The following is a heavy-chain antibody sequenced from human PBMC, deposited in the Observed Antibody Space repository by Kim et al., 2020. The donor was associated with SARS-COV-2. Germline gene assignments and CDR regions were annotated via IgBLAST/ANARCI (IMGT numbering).Heavy chain of an antibody. D-gene: IGHD3-10*01. CDR3: ARRDVGGGGLFTMVRGVIVRTSNAFDI. V-gene: IGHV4-34*01. J-gene: IGHJ3*02. CDR2: INHSGST. CDR1: GGSFSGYY. Sequence: SETLSLTCAVYGGSFSGYYWSWIRQPPGKGLEWIGEINHSGSTNYNPSLKSRVTISVDTSKNQFSLKLSSVTAADTAVYYCARRDVGGGGLFTMVRGVIVRTSNAFDIWGQGTMVTVSS.